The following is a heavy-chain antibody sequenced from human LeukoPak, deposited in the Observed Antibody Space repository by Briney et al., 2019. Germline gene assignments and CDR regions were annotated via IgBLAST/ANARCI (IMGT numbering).Heavy chain of an antibody. CDR1: GYTFTGYY. Sequence: ASVKVSCKASGYTFTGYYMHWVRQAPGQGLEWMGWINPNSGGTNYAQKFQGRVTMTRDTSISTAYMELSRLRSDDTAVYYCARALRGDYYDSSGPAFDIWGQGTMVTVSS. CDR3: ARALRGDYYDSSGPAFDI. V-gene: IGHV1-2*02. J-gene: IGHJ3*02. CDR2: INPNSGGT. D-gene: IGHD3-22*01.